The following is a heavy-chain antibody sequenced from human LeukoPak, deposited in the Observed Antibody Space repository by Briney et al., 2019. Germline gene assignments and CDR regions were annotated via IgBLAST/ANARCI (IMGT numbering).Heavy chain of an antibody. Sequence: GESLKISCRFSGFSSTTYWIAWVRQMPGKGLEWMGVIQPDDSDTTYSPSFQGQVSISADKSINTAFLQWSSLEASDTAMYYCARPLFSSNYKAFDLWGQGTLVTVSS. CDR1: GFSSTTYW. J-gene: IGHJ3*01. D-gene: IGHD4-11*01. CDR3: ARPLFSSNYKAFDL. CDR2: IQPDDSDT. V-gene: IGHV5-51*01.